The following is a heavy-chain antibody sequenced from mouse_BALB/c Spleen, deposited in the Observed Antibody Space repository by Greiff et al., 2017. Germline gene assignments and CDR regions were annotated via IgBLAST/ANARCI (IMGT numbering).Heavy chain of an antibody. J-gene: IGHJ4*01. CDR3: ARQDGYHAMDY. Sequence: EVQGVESGGGLVQPGGSLNLSCAASGFDFSRYWMSWARQAPGKGQEWIGEINPGSSTINYTPSLKDKFIISRDNAKNTLYLQMSKVRSEDTALYYCARQDGYHAMDYWGQGTSVTVSS. V-gene: IGHV4-2*02. D-gene: IGHD2-3*01. CDR1: GFDFSRYW. CDR2: INPGSSTI.